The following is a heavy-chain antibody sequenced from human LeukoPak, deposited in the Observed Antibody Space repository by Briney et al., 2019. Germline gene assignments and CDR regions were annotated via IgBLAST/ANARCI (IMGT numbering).Heavy chain of an antibody. Sequence: ASVKVSCKASGYTFTSYAIHWVRQAPGQRLEWMGWINTGNGNTKYSEKFQGRVTITRDTSARIAYMELTSLRTEDTAVYYCASSRRDGYNLFDYWGQGTLVTVSS. CDR3: ASSRRDGYNLFDY. CDR2: INTGNGNT. V-gene: IGHV1-3*04. CDR1: GYTFTSYA. D-gene: IGHD5-24*01. J-gene: IGHJ4*02.